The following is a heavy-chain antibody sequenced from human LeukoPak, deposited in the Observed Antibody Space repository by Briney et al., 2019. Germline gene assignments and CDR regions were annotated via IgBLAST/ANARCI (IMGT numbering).Heavy chain of an antibody. D-gene: IGHD3-16*02. J-gene: IGHJ4*02. CDR1: GFTVSSNS. V-gene: IGHV3-66*03. Sequence: GGSLRLSCTVSGFTVSSNSMSCVRQAPGKGLEGGSFIYRDNTHYSDAVKGRFTISRDNSKNTLYLQMNSLRAEDTAVYYCARGGTYYAYVSGSYRPDYWGQGTLVTVSS. CDR2: IYRDNT. CDR3: ARGGTYYAYVSGSYRPDY.